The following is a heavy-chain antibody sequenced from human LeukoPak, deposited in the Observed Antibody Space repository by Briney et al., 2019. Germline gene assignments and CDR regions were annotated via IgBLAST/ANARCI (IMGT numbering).Heavy chain of an antibody. Sequence: SETLSLTCTVSGDSINSGNNYWSWIRQPAGKGPEWIGHIYSSGTTNYNPSLKSRVTMSVDTSKNQFSLKLTSVTAADTAVYYCARETQTHSSSWYYHWGQGTLVTVSS. CDR3: ARETQTHSSSWYYH. D-gene: IGHD6-13*01. J-gene: IGHJ5*02. CDR2: IYSSGTT. V-gene: IGHV4-61*09. CDR1: GDSINSGNNY.